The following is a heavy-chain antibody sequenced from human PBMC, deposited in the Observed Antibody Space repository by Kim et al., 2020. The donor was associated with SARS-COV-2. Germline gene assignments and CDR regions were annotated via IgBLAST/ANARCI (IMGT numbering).Heavy chain of an antibody. D-gene: IGHD3-3*01. CDR3: ARADFWSGIDYNWFDP. V-gene: IGHV3-11*01. J-gene: IGHJ5*02. Sequence: SVKGRFTISRDNATTSLYLQMNSLRVEDTAVYYCARADFWSGIDYNWFDPWGQGTLVTVPS.